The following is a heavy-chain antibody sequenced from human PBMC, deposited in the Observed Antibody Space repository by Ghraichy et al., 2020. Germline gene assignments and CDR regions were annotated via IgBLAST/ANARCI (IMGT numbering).Heavy chain of an antibody. V-gene: IGHV5-51*01. CDR2: IYPGDSDT. Sequence: GESLNISCKGSGYSFTSYWIGWVRQMPGKGLEWMGIIYPGDSDTRYSPSFQGQVTISADKSISTAYLQWSSLKASDTAMYYCARTFETKDYDSSGYALWYFDLWGRGTLVTVSS. CDR3: ARTFETKDYDSSGYALWYFDL. CDR1: GYSFTSYW. D-gene: IGHD3-22*01. J-gene: IGHJ2*01.